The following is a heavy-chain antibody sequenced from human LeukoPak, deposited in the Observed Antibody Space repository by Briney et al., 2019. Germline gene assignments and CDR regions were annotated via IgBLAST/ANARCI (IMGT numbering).Heavy chain of an antibody. D-gene: IGHD1-26*01. CDR2: IYHSGST. CDR3: ARDPAVGATTPFDY. J-gene: IGHJ4*02. V-gene: IGHV4-30-2*01. Sequence: SETLSLTCAVSGGSISSGGYSWSWIRQPPGKGLEWIGYIYHSGSTYYNPSLKSRVTISVDRSKNQFSLKLSSVTAADTAVYYCARDPAVGATTPFDYWGQGTLVTVSS. CDR1: GGSISSGGYS.